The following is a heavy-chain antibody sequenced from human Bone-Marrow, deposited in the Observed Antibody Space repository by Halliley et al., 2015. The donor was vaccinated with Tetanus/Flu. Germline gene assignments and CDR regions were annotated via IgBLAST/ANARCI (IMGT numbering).Heavy chain of an antibody. Sequence: GLVKPSETLSLTCGVFGGSFSPYEWTWIRQPPGKGLEWIGEIDHRGNTKSNPALKSRVTMSVDTSKNHFSLTWRSVTAADRAVYYCARRVGGLEDPFAYWGQGTLVTVSS. D-gene: IGHD1-26*01. V-gene: IGHV4-34*01. CDR1: GGSFSPYE. CDR2: IDHRGNT. CDR3: ARRVGGLEDPFAY. J-gene: IGHJ4*02.